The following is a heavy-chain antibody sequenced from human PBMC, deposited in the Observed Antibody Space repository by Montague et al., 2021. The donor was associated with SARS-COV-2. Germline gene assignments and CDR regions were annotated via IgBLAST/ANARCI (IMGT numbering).Heavy chain of an antibody. J-gene: IGHJ3*01. Sequence: LRLSWAASGFSLSNYWMTWFRQTPGEGLEWVANIMRDGSQKHYADSVNGRFTISRDNAKNSLCLQMDSLRAEDSAIYYCARDTTPATALESGAMRYFDAFDLWSQGTMVTVSS. V-gene: IGHV3-7*01. D-gene: IGHD2-2*01. CDR2: IMRDGSQK. CDR1: GFSLSNYW. CDR3: ARDTTPATALESGAMRYFDAFDL.